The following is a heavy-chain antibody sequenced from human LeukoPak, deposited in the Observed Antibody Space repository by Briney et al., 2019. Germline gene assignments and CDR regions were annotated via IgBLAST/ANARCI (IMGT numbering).Heavy chain of an antibody. D-gene: IGHD6-19*01. V-gene: IGHV3-74*01. CDR3: ARMGEGSGWYEDY. J-gene: IGHJ4*02. Sequence: GGSLRLSCAASGFTFSSYAMSWVRQAPGKGLVWVSRINTDGSSTSYADSVKGRFTISRDNAKNTLYLQMNSLRAEDTAVYYCARMGEGSGWYEDYWGQGTLVTVSS. CDR2: INTDGSST. CDR1: GFTFSSYA.